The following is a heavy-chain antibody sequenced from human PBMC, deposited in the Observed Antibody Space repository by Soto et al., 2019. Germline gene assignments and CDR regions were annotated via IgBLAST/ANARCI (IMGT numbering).Heavy chain of an antibody. V-gene: IGHV5-51*01. CDR2: IYPGDSDT. CDR3: ARRAQYRFGHYDAFDV. D-gene: IGHD5-18*01. CDR1: GYSFTNYW. Sequence: GESLKISCKCSGYSFTNYWIGWVRQMPGKGLKWMGIIYPGDSDTTYSPSFEGQVTISADKSISNAHLQWSSLKASDTAMYYCARRAQYRFGHYDAFDVWGQGTMVTVSS. J-gene: IGHJ3*01.